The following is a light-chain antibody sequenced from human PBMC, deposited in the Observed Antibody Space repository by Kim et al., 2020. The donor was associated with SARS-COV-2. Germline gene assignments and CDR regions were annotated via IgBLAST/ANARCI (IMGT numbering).Light chain of an antibody. V-gene: IGLV3-1*01. CDR2: QDS. CDR1: KWGDKY. Sequence: SYELTQPPSVSVSPGQTASITCSGDKWGDKYVWWYQQKPGQSPVLVIYQDSKRPSGIPERFSGSNSGNTATLTISGTQAMDEADYYCQAWDSSTVVFGGGTPLTVL. CDR3: QAWDSSTVV. J-gene: IGLJ2*01.